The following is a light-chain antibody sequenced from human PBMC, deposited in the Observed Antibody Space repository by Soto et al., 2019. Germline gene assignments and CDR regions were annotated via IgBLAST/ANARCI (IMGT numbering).Light chain of an antibody. CDR3: QQYNSYSRT. V-gene: IGKV3-15*01. Sequence: EIVLTQSPCTLSLSPGERATLSCRASQSVSNNYLAWYQQKPGQAPRLLIYGASTRATGIPARFSGSGSGTEFTLTISSLQPDDFATYYCQQYNSYSRTFGQGTKVDI. CDR1: QSVSNN. J-gene: IGKJ1*01. CDR2: GAS.